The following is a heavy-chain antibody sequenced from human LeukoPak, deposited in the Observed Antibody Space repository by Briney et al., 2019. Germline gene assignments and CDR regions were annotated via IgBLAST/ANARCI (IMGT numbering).Heavy chain of an antibody. Sequence: SETLSLTCTVSGGSIGSSDFYWGWIRQPPGKGLEWIGNIYYSGSTNYNPSLNSRLTMSVHTSTNQFSLKLSSVTAADTAVYYCARHYYSSSQIDYWGQGTLVTVSS. CDR1: GGSIGSSDFY. CDR3: ARHYYSSSQIDY. D-gene: IGHD3-10*01. J-gene: IGHJ4*02. V-gene: IGHV4-39*01. CDR2: IYYSGST.